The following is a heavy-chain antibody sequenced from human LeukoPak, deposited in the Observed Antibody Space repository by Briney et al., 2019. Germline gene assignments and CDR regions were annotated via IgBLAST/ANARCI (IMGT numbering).Heavy chain of an antibody. CDR2: IWSDGSNK. V-gene: IGHV3-33*01. Sequence: PGGSLRLSCAASGFTFSSYGMHWVRQAPGKGLEWVAVIWSDGSNKHYADSARGRFTISRDNSKNTLYLQMNSLRAEDTAVYYCARVDYGDYGFDYWGQGTLVTVSS. CDR1: GFTFSSYG. CDR3: ARVDYGDYGFDY. J-gene: IGHJ4*02. D-gene: IGHD4-17*01.